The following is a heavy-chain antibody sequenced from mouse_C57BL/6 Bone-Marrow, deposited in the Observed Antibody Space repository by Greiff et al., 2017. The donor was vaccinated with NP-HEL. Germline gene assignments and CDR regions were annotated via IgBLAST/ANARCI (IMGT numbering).Heavy chain of an antibody. CDR2: IYPGDGDT. CDR1: GYAFSSSW. CDR3: ARHTTVVATGRDAMDY. Sequence: VQLQQSGPELVKPGASVKISCKASGYAFSSSWMNWVKQRPGKGLEWIGRIYPGDGDTNYIGKFKGKATLTADKSSSTAYMQLSSLTSEDSAVYFCARHTTVVATGRDAMDYWGQGTSVTVSS. V-gene: IGHV1-82*01. J-gene: IGHJ4*01. D-gene: IGHD1-1*01.